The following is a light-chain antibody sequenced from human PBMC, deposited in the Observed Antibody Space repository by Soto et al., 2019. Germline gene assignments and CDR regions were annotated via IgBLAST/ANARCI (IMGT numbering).Light chain of an antibody. CDR2: DAS. J-gene: IGKJ5*01. CDR1: QSVGTY. CDR3: QQYTGPPTT. V-gene: IGKV3-11*01. Sequence: EIWLTQSPGNLALASGGRASPPWRASQSVGTYLAWSQQKPGQAPRLLIYDASNRATGIPARFSGSGSGTDFTLTITRLEPEDSAVHFCQQYTGPPTTFGQGTRLENK.